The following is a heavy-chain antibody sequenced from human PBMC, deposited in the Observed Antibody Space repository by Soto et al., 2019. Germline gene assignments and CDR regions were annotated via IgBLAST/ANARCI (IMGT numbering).Heavy chain of an antibody. V-gene: IGHV4-31*03. J-gene: IGHJ3*02. CDR2: IYYSGST. Sequence: PSETLSLTCTVSGGSISSGGYYWSWIRQHPGKGLEWIGYIYYSGSTYYNPSLKSRVTISVDTSKNQFSLKLSSVTAADTAVYYCARAITMIAPGAFDIWGQGTMVTVSS. D-gene: IGHD3-22*01. CDR1: GGSISSGGYY. CDR3: ARAITMIAPGAFDI.